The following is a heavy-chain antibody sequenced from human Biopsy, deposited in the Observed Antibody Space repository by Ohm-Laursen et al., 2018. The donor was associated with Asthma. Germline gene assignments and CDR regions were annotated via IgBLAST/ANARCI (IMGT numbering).Heavy chain of an antibody. CDR3: ARGDSSNWSHYYFDY. J-gene: IGHJ4*02. Sequence: SLRLSCTASGFAVNRDHMFWVRQAPGKGLEWVSVIYSGGTSHTADSVRGRFTISRDYSKNTLYLQMHSLRAEDTAVYYCARGDSSNWSHYYFDYRGQGTLVTVSS. CDR2: IYSGGTS. CDR1: GFAVNRDH. D-gene: IGHD3-22*01. V-gene: IGHV3-53*01.